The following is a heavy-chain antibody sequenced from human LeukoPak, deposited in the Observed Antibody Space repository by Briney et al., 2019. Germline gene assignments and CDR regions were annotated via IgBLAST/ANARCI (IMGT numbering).Heavy chain of an antibody. J-gene: IGHJ4*02. Sequence: RPGGSLRLSCAASRFTFSSYAMNWVRQAPGKGLEWVSGTGSTGVSTFYADSVKGRFTVSRDNSKNTLSLQMNSLRAEDTAVYYCAKDPGVVPAHYFDYWGQGTLVTVSS. V-gene: IGHV3-23*01. CDR2: TGSTGVST. D-gene: IGHD2-2*01. CDR3: AKDPGVVPAHYFDY. CDR1: RFTFSSYA.